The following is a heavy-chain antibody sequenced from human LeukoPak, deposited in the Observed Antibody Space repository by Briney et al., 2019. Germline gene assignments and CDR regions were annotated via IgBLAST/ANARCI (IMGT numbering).Heavy chain of an antibody. V-gene: IGHV3-23*01. Sequence: GGSLRLSCVVSGFTFSSYGMTWVRQAPGKGLEWVSSISGTGAGTFYADSVKGRVTISRDNSKDTLYLQMNSLRAEDTAVYYCAKDRYSSGWFGGNFFDYWGQGTLVTRSS. CDR3: AKDRYSSGWFGGNFFDY. CDR2: ISGTGAGT. CDR1: GFTFSSYG. D-gene: IGHD6-13*01. J-gene: IGHJ4*02.